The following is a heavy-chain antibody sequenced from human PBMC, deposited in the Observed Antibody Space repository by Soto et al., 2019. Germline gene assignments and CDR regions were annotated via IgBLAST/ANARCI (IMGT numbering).Heavy chain of an antibody. CDR2: ISSSSSYT. CDR3: AREVGHYYDSSGLNWFDP. CDR1: GFTFSDYY. Sequence: GSLRLSCAASGFTFSDYYMSWIRQAPGKGLEWVSYISSSSSYTNYADSVKGRFTISRDNAKNSLYLQMNSLRAEDTAVYYCAREVGHYYDSSGLNWFDPWGQGTLVTVSS. D-gene: IGHD3-22*01. V-gene: IGHV3-11*06. J-gene: IGHJ5*02.